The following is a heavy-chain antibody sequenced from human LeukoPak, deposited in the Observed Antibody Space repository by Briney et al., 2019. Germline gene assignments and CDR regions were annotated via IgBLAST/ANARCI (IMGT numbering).Heavy chain of an antibody. CDR2: IKSKTDGGTT. D-gene: IGHD4-23*01. Sequence: GGSLRLSCAASGFTFSNAWMSWVRQAPGKGLEWVGRIKSKTDGGTTDYAAPVKGRFTISRDDSKSTLYLQMNSLKTEDTAVYYCTTGGGNPYYYYYGMDVWGQGTTVTVSS. V-gene: IGHV3-15*01. J-gene: IGHJ6*02. CDR3: TTGGGNPYYYYYGMDV. CDR1: GFTFSNAW.